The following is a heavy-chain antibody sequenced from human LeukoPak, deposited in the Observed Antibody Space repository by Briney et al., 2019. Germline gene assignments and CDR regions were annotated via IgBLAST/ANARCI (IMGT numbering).Heavy chain of an antibody. V-gene: IGHV1-69*05. CDR3: AREVGYDFWSATEAFDI. D-gene: IGHD3-3*01. J-gene: IGHJ3*02. CDR2: IIPIFGTA. Sequence: VASVKVSCKASGGTFSSYAISWVRQAPGQGLEWMGGIIPIFGTANYAQKFQGRVTITTDESTSTAYMELSSLRSEDTAVYYCAREVGYDFWSATEAFDIWGQGTMVTVSS. CDR1: GGTFSSYA.